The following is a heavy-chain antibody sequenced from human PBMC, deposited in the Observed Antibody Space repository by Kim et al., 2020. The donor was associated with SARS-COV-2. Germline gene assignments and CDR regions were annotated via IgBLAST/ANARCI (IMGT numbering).Heavy chain of an antibody. CDR2: ISWNSGSI. V-gene: IGHV3-9*01. J-gene: IGHJ6*02. CDR1: GFTFGDYA. D-gene: IGHD6-19*01. Sequence: GGSLRLSCAASGFTFGDYAMHWVRQAPGKGLEWVSGISWNSGSIGYADSVKGRFTISRDNAKNSLYLQMNSLRAEDTALYYCAKDMRYSSGWYSYYGMDVWGQGTTVTVSS. CDR3: AKDMRYSSGWYSYYGMDV.